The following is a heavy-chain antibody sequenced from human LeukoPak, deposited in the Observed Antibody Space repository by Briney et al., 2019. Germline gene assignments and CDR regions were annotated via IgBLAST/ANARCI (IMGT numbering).Heavy chain of an antibody. V-gene: IGHV4-59*12. D-gene: IGHD3-10*01. CDR1: GGSFSSYY. J-gene: IGHJ4*02. CDR3: ARKENVYYYFDY. CDR2: IYYSGST. Sequence: SETLSLTCTVSGGSFSSYYWSWIRQPPGKGLEWIGYIYYSGSTNYNPSLQSRVTMSVDTSKNQFSLKLSSVTAVDTAVYYCARKENVYYYFDYWGQGTLVTVSS.